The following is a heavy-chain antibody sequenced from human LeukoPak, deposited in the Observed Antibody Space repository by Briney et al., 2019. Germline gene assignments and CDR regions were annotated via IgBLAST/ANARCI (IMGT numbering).Heavy chain of an antibody. CDR3: ARDHYDILTGYPPSYFDY. J-gene: IGHJ4*02. CDR1: GYTFTGYY. V-gene: IGHV1-2*02. D-gene: IGHD3-9*01. Sequence: GASVKVSCKASGYTFTGYYMHWVRQAPGQGLGWMGWINPNSGGTNYAQKFQGRVTMTRDTSISTAYMELSRLRSDDTAVYYCARDHYDILTGYPPSYFDYWGQGTLVTVSS. CDR2: INPNSGGT.